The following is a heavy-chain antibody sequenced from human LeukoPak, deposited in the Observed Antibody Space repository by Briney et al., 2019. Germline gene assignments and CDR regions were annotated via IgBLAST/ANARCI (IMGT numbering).Heavy chain of an antibody. V-gene: IGHV4-39*01. CDR1: GGSISSSNYY. CDR3: ARHADGNSAEYFDH. Sequence: PSETLSLTCTVSGGSISSSNYYWGWIRQPPGKGLEWIGSIYYSGSTYYNPSLKGRVTMSVDTSKNQFSLNLNSVTAADTAVYYCARHADGNSAEYFDHWGQGTLVTVSS. J-gene: IGHJ1*01. D-gene: IGHD6-13*01. CDR2: IYYSGST.